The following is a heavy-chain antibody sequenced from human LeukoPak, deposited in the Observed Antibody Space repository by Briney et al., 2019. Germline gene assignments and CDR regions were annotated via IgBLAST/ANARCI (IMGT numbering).Heavy chain of an antibody. CDR1: GFTFSSYW. J-gene: IGHJ6*02. CDR2: INSDGSST. D-gene: IGHD2-2*01. CDR3: ARGDIVVVPAAIATSDYYGMDV. V-gene: IGHV3-74*01. Sequence: PGGSLRLSCAASGFTFSSYWMHWVRQAPGKGLVWVSRINSDGSSTSYADSVKGRFTISRDNAKNTLYLQMNSLRAEDTAVYYCARGDIVVVPAAIATSDYYGMDVWGQGTTFTVSS.